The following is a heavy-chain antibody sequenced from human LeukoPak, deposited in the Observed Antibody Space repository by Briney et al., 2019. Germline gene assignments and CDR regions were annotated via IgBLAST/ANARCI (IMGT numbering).Heavy chain of an antibody. CDR3: ARQLSYSSSWYPWDYYYGMDV. V-gene: IGHV1-18*01. CDR2: ISAYNGNT. Sequence: ASVKVSCKASGYTFTSYGISWVRQAPGQGLEWMGWISAYNGNTNYAQKLQGRVTMTTDTSTSTAYMELRSLRSDDTAVYYCARQLSYSSSWYPWDYYYGMDVWGQGTTVTVSS. J-gene: IGHJ6*02. D-gene: IGHD6-13*01. CDR1: GYTFTSYG.